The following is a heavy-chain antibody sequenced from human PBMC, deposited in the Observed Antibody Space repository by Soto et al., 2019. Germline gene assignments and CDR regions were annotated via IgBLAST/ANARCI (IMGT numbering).Heavy chain of an antibody. D-gene: IGHD4-17*01. J-gene: IGHJ4*02. V-gene: IGHV1-2*02. Sequence: ASVKVSCKTSGYTFTDYYVHWVRQAPGQGLEWMGWINPNSGGKNYAQKFQGRVTMTRDTSINTVYMELSRLRSDDTADYYCARDLKTPGDYTGAFDYWGQGTLVTVSS. CDR3: ARDLKTPGDYTGAFDY. CDR2: INPNSGGK. CDR1: GYTFTDYY.